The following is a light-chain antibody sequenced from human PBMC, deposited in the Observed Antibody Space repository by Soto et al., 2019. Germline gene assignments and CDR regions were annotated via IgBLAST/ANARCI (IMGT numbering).Light chain of an antibody. CDR1: SSDVGAYDF. V-gene: IGLV2-14*03. CDR3: SSYRSSSTRV. Sequence: QSALTQPASVSGSPGQSITISCTGTSSDVGAYDFASWYQQHPDKAPQLMIYEVSNRPSGVSNRFSGSKSVNTATLTISGLQGEDEADYYCSSYRSSSTRVFGTGTKLTVL. CDR2: EVS. J-gene: IGLJ1*01.